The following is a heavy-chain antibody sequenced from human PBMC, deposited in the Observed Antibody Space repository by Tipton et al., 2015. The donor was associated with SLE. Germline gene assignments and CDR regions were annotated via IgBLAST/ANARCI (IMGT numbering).Heavy chain of an antibody. Sequence: LALTCDVSGDSISTNYYWGWIRQPPGKGLEWIGEINHSGSTNYNPSLKSRVTISVDTSKNQFSLKLSSVTAADTAVYYCARTGYSSSWLYFQHWGQGTLVTVSS. CDR3: ARTGYSSSWLYFQH. CDR2: INHSGST. V-gene: IGHV4-34*01. D-gene: IGHD6-13*01. J-gene: IGHJ1*01. CDR1: GDSISTNYY.